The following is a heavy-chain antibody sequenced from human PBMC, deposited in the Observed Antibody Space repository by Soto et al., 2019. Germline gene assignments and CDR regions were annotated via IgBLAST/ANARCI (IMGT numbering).Heavy chain of an antibody. CDR2: ISYDGSNK. Sequence: QVQLVESGGGVVQPGRSLRLSCAASGFTFSSYGMHWVRQAPGKGLEWVAVISYDGSNKYYADSVKGRFTISRDNSKNTLYLQMNRLRAEDTAVYYCAKNSETGTTLGYGYYYGMDVWGQGTTVTVSS. J-gene: IGHJ6*02. V-gene: IGHV3-30*18. D-gene: IGHD1-7*01. CDR3: AKNSETGTTLGYGYYYGMDV. CDR1: GFTFSSYG.